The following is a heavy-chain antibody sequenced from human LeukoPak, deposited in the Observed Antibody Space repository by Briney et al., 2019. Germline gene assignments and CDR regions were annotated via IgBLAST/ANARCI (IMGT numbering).Heavy chain of an antibody. CDR2: INPNSGGT. Sequence: GASVKVSCKASGYTFTGYYMHWVRQAPGQGLEWMGWINPNSGGTNYAQKFQGRVTMTRDTSISTAYMELSRLRSDDTAVYYCASIGFGGVIASFFDYWGQGTLVTVSS. CDR3: ASIGFGGVIASFFDY. D-gene: IGHD3-16*02. J-gene: IGHJ4*02. V-gene: IGHV1-2*02. CDR1: GYTFTGYY.